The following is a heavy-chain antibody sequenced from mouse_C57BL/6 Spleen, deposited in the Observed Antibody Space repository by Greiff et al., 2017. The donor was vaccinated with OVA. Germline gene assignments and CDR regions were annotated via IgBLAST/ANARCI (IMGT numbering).Heavy chain of an antibody. V-gene: IGHV1-50*01. J-gene: IGHJ3*01. CDR2: IDPSDSYT. Sequence: QVQLQQPGAELVKPGASVKLSCKASGYTFTSYWMQWVKQRPGPGLEWIGEIDPSDSYTNYNQKFKGKATLTVDTSSSTAYMQLSSLTSEDSAVYYCARSGWLLQAWFAYWGQGTLVTVSA. CDR1: GYTFTSYW. D-gene: IGHD2-3*01. CDR3: ARSGWLLQAWFAY.